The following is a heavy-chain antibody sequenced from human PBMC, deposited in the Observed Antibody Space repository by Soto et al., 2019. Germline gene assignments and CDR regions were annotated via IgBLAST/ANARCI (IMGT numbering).Heavy chain of an antibody. V-gene: IGHV3-30*18. D-gene: IGHD6-19*01. CDR1: GFTLSDYG. Sequence: GSLRLSCAASGFTLSDYGMHWVRQAPGKGLEWAAVISYDGSNKYYADSVKGRFTISSDNSKNTLYLQMNSLRGEDTAVYYCAKALDASGRYRGSYYYGMDVWGQGTTVTVS. CDR2: ISYDGSNK. J-gene: IGHJ6*02. CDR3: AKALDASGRYRGSYYYGMDV.